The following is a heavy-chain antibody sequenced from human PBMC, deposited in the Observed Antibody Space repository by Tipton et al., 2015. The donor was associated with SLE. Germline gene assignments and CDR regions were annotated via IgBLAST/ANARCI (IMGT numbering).Heavy chain of an antibody. CDR3: ASLNVVATIANF. V-gene: IGHV4-39*07. Sequence: TLSLTCTVSGGSISSGIYSWVWIRQPPGKGLEWIGNTYSSGSAYYNSSLKSRVTISLHTSKNQFSLKLSSVTAADTAVYYCASLNVVATIANFWGQGTLVTVSS. J-gene: IGHJ4*02. CDR1: GGSISSGIYS. D-gene: IGHD5-12*01. CDR2: TYSSGSA.